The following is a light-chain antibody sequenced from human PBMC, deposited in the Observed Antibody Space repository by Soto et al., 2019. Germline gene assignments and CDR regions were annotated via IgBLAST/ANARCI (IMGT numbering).Light chain of an antibody. CDR1: SSDVGGYNY. CDR2: EVS. J-gene: IGLJ2*01. CDR3: SSYAGSTHVV. Sequence: QSALTQPPSAYGSPGQSVTISCTGTSSDVGGYNYVSWYQQHPGKAPKLMIYEVSKRPSGVPDRFSGSKSGNTASLTVSGLQAEDEADYYCSSYAGSTHVVFGGGSKLTVL. V-gene: IGLV2-8*01.